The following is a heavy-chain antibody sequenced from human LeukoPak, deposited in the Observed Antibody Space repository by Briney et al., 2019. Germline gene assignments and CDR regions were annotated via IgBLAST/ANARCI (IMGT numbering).Heavy chain of an antibody. CDR2: IESHGTPT. CDR1: GFAFSTYS. J-gene: IGHJ3*01. Sequence: PGGSLRLSCAASGFAFSTYSMNWVRQAPGKGLEWVSRIESHGTPTDYADSVKGRFTISRDNSKNTLYLQINSLRAEDTAVYYCARDFGRPDAYDVWGQGTLVTVSS. V-gene: IGHV3-21*04. D-gene: IGHD3/OR15-3a*01. CDR3: ARDFGRPDAYDV.